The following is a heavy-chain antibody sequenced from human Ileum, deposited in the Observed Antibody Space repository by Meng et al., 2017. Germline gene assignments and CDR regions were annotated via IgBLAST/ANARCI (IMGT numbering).Heavy chain of an antibody. Sequence: ASVKASCKASGYTFTSYYMHWVRQAPGQGLEWMGIINPSGGSTSYAQKFQGRVTMTRDTSTSTVYMELSSLRSEDTAVYYCARTLYYYDSSGYYYFDYWGQGTLVTVSS. D-gene: IGHD3-22*01. J-gene: IGHJ4*02. CDR1: GYTFTSYY. CDR2: INPSGGST. CDR3: ARTLYYYDSSGYYYFDY. V-gene: IGHV1-46*01.